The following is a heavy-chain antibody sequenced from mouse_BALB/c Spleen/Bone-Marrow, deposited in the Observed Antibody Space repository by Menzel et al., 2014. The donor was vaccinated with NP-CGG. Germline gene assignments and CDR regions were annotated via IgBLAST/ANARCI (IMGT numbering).Heavy chain of an antibody. V-gene: IGHV7-3*02. Sequence: EVKLMESGGGLVQPGGSLVLSCAPSGFTFTDYYMNWVRQPPGEALAWLAFIRNKANGYTTEYSASVKGRFTISRDNSQSILYLRMNTQRAEDSATYYCARDMGGILFDSWGQGTTLTVSS. D-gene: IGHD4-1*01. J-gene: IGHJ2*01. CDR1: GFTFTDYY. CDR2: IRNKANGYTT. CDR3: ARDMGGILFDS.